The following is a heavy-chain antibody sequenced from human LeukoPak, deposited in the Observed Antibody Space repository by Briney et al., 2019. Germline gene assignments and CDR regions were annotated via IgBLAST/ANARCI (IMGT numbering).Heavy chain of an antibody. CDR3: ARDLLGTMVRGT. D-gene: IGHD3-10*01. CDR2: INPNSGGT. J-gene: IGHJ3*01. V-gene: IGHV1-2*02. CDR1: GYTFTGYY. Sequence: ASVKVSCKASGYTFTGYYMHWVRQDPGQGLEWMGWINPNSGGTNYAQKFQGRVTMTRDTSISTAYMELSRLRSGDTAVYYCARDLLGTMVRGTWGQGTMVTVSS.